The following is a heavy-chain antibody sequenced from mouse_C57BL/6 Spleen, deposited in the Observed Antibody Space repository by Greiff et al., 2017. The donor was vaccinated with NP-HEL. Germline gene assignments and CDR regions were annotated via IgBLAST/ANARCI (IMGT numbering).Heavy chain of an antibody. CDR2: IDPSDSYT. Sequence: QVQLQQPGAELVKPGASVKLSCKASGYTFTSYWMQWVKQRPGQGLEWIGEIDPSDSYTNYNQKFKGKATLTVDTSSSTAYMQLSSLTSEDSAVYYCARNYGSRYFDYWGQSTTLTVSS. J-gene: IGHJ2*01. CDR3: ARNYGSRYFDY. D-gene: IGHD1-1*01. CDR1: GYTFTSYW. V-gene: IGHV1-50*01.